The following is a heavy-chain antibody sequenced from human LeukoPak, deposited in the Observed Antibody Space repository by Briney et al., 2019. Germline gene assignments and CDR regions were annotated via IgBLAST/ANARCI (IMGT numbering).Heavy chain of an antibody. Sequence: GGSLRLSCAASGFTFSSYGMHWVRQAPGKGLEWVAVISYDGSNKYYADSVKGRFTISRDNSKNTLYLQMNGLRAEDTAVYYCAKTQSLDYWGQGTLVTVSS. CDR3: AKTQSLDY. V-gene: IGHV3-30*18. J-gene: IGHJ4*02. CDR2: ISYDGSNK. CDR1: GFTFSSYG.